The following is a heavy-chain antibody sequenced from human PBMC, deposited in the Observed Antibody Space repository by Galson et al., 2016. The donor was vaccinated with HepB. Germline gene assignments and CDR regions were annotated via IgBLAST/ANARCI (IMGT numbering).Heavy chain of an antibody. Sequence: SLRLSCAASGFTFSDYYMDWVRQAPGKGLEWVGRIRKKVNSYTTEYAASVKGRFTVSRDDSENALYLQMNTLKNEDTAVYYWARSGSYYHLDYWGQGTLVTVSS. CDR2: IRKKVNSYTT. CDR3: ARSGSYYHLDY. J-gene: IGHJ4*02. V-gene: IGHV3-72*01. CDR1: GFTFSDYY. D-gene: IGHD1-26*01.